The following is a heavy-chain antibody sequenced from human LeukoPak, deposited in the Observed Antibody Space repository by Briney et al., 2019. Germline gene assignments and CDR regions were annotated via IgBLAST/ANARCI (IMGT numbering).Heavy chain of an antibody. V-gene: IGHV3-30*04. J-gene: IGHJ6*03. Sequence: GGSLRLSCAASGFTFSSYAMHWVRQAPGKGLEWVAVISYDGSNKYYADSVKGRFTISRDNAQNSLYLHMSSLRAEDTAVYYCARDPYSGGYGDDYYYTWTSGAKGPRSPSP. CDR2: ISYDGSNK. D-gene: IGHD1-26*01. CDR3: ARDPYSGGYGDDYYYTWTS. CDR1: GFTFSSYA.